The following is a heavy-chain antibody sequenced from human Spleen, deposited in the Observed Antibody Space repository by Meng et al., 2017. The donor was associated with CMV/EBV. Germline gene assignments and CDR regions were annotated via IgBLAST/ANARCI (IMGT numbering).Heavy chain of an antibody. CDR3: AKDVEYRRDGPFDY. CDR2: ISGSGGST. J-gene: IGHJ4*02. V-gene: IGHV3-23*01. Sequence: GESLKISCAASGFTFSSYSMSWVRQAPGKGLEWVSAISGSGGSTYYADSVKGRFTIFRDNSKNTLYLQMNSLRAEDTAVYYCAKDVEYRRDGPFDYWGQGTLVTVSS. D-gene: IGHD5-24*01. CDR1: GFTFSSYS.